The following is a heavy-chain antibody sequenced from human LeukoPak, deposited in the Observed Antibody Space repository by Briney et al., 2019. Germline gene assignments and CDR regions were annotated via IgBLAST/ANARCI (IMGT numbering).Heavy chain of an antibody. CDR2: IRYDGSNK. Sequence: GGSLRLSCAASGFTFSSYEMNWVRQAPGKGLEWVAFIRYDGSNKYYADSVKGRFIISRDNAKKSLYLQMNSLRAEDTAVYYCASSGYSSSWNQNWGQGTLVTVSS. CDR3: ASSGYSSSWNQN. V-gene: IGHV3-30*02. J-gene: IGHJ4*02. CDR1: GFTFSSYE. D-gene: IGHD6-13*01.